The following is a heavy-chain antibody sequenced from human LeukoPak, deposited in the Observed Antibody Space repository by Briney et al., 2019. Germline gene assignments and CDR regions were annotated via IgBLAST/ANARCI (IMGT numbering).Heavy chain of an antibody. J-gene: IGHJ4*02. CDR1: GGSFSGYY. V-gene: IGHV4-34*01. D-gene: IGHD4-17*01. CDR3: ARGPWTTVTRGRSYYFDY. Sequence: TSETLSLACAVYGGSFSGYYWSWIRQPPGKGLEWIGEINHSGSTNYNPSLKSRVTISVDTSKNQFSLKLSSVTAADTAVYYCARGPWTTVTRGRSYYFDYWGQGTLVTVSS. CDR2: INHSGST.